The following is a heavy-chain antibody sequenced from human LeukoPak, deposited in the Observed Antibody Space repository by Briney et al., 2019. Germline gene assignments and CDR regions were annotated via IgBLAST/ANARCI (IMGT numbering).Heavy chain of an antibody. CDR2: IGAYNGNT. CDR3: ARMALTLAWFDP. D-gene: IGHD3-9*01. J-gene: IGHJ5*02. V-gene: IGHV1-18*04. Sequence: ASLNVSCKASGYTFTSYGMSWERQAPGQGLEWMGWIGAYNGNTNYAQKLQGRVTMTTDTSTSTAYMELRSLRSDDTAVYYCARMALTLAWFDPWGQGTLVTVSS. CDR1: GYTFTSYG.